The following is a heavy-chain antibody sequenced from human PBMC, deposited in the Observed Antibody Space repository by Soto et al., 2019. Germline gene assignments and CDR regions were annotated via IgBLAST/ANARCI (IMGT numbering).Heavy chain of an antibody. V-gene: IGHV3-30-3*01. J-gene: IGHJ4*02. CDR1: GFTFSSYA. D-gene: IGHD2-2*02. CDR3: ARADRDIVVVPAAILPDY. CDR2: ISYDGSNK. Sequence: GGSLRLSCAASGFTFSSYAMHWVRQAPGKGLEWVAVISYDGSNKYYADSVKGRFTISRDNSKNTLYLQMNSLRAEDTAVYYCARADRDIVVVPAAILPDYWGQGTLVTSPQ.